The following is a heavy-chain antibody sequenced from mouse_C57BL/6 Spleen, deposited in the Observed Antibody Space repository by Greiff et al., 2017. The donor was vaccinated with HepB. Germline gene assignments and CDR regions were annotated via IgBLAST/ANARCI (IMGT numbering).Heavy chain of an antibody. CDR3: ARWSGSSHFDY. J-gene: IGHJ2*01. Sequence: QVQLQQSGPELVKPGASVKISCKASGYSFTSYYIHWVKQRPGQGLEWIGWIYPGSGNTKYNEKFKGKATLTADTSSSTAYMQLSSLTSEDSAVYYCARWSGSSHFDYWGQGTTLTVSS. V-gene: IGHV1-66*01. CDR2: IYPGSGNT. D-gene: IGHD1-1*01. CDR1: GYSFTSYY.